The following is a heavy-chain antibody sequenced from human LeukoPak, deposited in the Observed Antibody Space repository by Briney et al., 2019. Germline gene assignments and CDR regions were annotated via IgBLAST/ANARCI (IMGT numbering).Heavy chain of an antibody. Sequence: SETLSLTCTVSGGSISSYYWSWIRQPAGKGLEWIGSIYHSGSTYYNPSLKSRVTISVDTSKNQLSMKLSSVTAADTAVYYCARDLGGTAMVSAYWGQGTLVTVSS. CDR3: ARDLGGTAMVSAY. D-gene: IGHD5-18*01. J-gene: IGHJ4*02. CDR1: GGSISSYY. V-gene: IGHV4-4*07. CDR2: IYHSGST.